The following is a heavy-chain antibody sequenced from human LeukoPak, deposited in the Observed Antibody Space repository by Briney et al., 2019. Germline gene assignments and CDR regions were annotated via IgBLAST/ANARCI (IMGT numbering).Heavy chain of an antibody. Sequence: ASVKVSCKASGYTFTGYYMHWVRQAPGQGLEWMGWINPNSGGTNYAQKFQGRVTMTRDTSISTAYMELSRLRSDDTAVYYCARSSLRLRLGGLSLYLSYWGQGTLVTVSS. CDR3: ARSSLRLRLGGLSLYLSY. CDR1: GYTFTGYY. V-gene: IGHV1-2*02. CDR2: INPNSGGT. J-gene: IGHJ4*02. D-gene: IGHD3-16*02.